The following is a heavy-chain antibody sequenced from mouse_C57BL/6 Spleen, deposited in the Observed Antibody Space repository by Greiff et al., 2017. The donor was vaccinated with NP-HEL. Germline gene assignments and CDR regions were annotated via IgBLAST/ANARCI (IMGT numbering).Heavy chain of an antibody. Sequence: EVQLVESGGDLVKPGGSLKLSCAASGFTFSSYGMSWVRQTPDKRLEWVATISSGGSYTYYPDSVKGRFTISRDNAKNTLYLQMSSLKSEDTAMYYCARLGLTTVVADYWGQGTTLTVSS. J-gene: IGHJ2*01. D-gene: IGHD1-1*01. CDR1: GFTFSSYG. CDR3: ARLGLTTVVADY. V-gene: IGHV5-6*01. CDR2: ISSGGSYT.